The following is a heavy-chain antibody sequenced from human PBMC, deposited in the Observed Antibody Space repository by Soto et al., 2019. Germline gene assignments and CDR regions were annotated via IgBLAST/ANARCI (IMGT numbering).Heavy chain of an antibody. V-gene: IGHV3-43*01. CDR1: EGNSEYYT. D-gene: IGHD5-12*01. Sequence: THSCAASEGNSEYYTMHRVSQDTGEGLEWVSLISWDGYSTYYTDSVKGRFTISRDNSRNSLYLQMNSLRTEDTALYYCAKDIAYRGYGGFDPWGLGTLVTVSS. CDR2: ISWDGYST. CDR3: AKDIAYRGYGGFDP. J-gene: IGHJ5*02.